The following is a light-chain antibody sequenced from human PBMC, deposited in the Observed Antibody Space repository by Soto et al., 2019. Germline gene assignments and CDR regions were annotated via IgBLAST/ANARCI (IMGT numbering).Light chain of an antibody. J-gene: IGKJ4*01. V-gene: IGKV1-17*01. CDR2: AAS. CDR3: LQHNTYPLT. CDR1: QDIIND. Sequence: DIQMTQSPSSLSASVGDTVTITCRASQDIINDLARYQQKPGKAPQRLIHAASSLQGGVPSRFSGSGSGTEFTLTISSLQPEDFATYYCLQHNTYPLTCGGGTKVESK.